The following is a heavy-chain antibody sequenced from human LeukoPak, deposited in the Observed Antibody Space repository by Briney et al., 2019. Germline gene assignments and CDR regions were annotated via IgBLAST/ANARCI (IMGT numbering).Heavy chain of an antibody. J-gene: IGHJ6*03. Sequence: SETLSLTCTVSGGSISSSSYYWGWIRQPPGTGLEWIGSIYYSGSTYYNPSLKSRVTISVDTSKNQFSLKLSSVTAADTAVYYCARLPNDYDYVWGSYRYTSYYMDVWGKGTTVTVSS. CDR2: IYYSGST. CDR1: GGSISSSSYY. V-gene: IGHV4-39*01. CDR3: ARLPNDYDYVWGSYRYTSYYMDV. D-gene: IGHD3-16*02.